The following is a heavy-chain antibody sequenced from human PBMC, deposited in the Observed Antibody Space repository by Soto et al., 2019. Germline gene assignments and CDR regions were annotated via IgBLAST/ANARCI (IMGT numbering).Heavy chain of an antibody. CDR2: INPNSGGT. J-gene: IGHJ6*02. CDR1: GYTFTGYY. V-gene: IGHV1-2*04. D-gene: IGHD3-3*01. Sequence: ASVKVSCKASGYTFTGYYMHWVRQAPGQGLEWMGWINPNSGGTNYAQKFQGWVTMTRDTSISTAYMELSRLRSDDTAVYYCARGRFLEWLLSGRGSYYYGMDVWGQGTTVTVSS. CDR3: ARGRFLEWLLSGRGSYYYGMDV.